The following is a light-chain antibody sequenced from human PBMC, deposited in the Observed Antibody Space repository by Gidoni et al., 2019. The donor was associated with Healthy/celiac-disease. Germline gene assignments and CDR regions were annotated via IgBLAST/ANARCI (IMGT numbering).Light chain of an antibody. J-gene: IGKJ4*01. CDR3: QQYGSSPPLT. Sequence: EIVLTQSPGTLSLSPGQRATLSCRASQSVSSNYLAWYQQKPGQTPSLLIYGASSRATGIPDRFSGSGSGTDFTLTISRLEPEDFAVYYCQQYGSSPPLTFGGXTKVEIK. CDR2: GAS. V-gene: IGKV3-20*01. CDR1: QSVSSNY.